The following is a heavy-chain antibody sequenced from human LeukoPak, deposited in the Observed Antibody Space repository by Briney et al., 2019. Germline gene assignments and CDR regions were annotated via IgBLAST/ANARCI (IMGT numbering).Heavy chain of an antibody. J-gene: IGHJ4*02. Sequence: GGSLRLSCAASGFTFSSYCMHWVRQAPGKGLEWVAVISYDGINKYYPDSVKGRFTISRDNSKNTLYLQMNSLRAEDTAVYYCAKDNSGSSTGGYYFDSWGQGTLVTVSS. D-gene: IGHD1-26*01. V-gene: IGHV3-30*18. CDR2: ISYDGINK. CDR3: AKDNSGSSTGGYYFDS. CDR1: GFTFSSYC.